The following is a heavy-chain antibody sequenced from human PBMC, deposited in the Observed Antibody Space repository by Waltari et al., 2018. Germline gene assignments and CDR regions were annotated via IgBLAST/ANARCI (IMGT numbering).Heavy chain of an antibody. CDR3: ARDRSDSGWPFDY. D-gene: IGHD6-19*01. CDR1: GYTFTGYY. CDR2: KYYRSKG. V-gene: IGHV1-46*01. J-gene: IGHJ4*02. Sequence: QVQLVQSGAEVKKPGASVKVSCKAYGYTFTGYYMPWVRKAPGKGLAWLGRKYYRSKGKNDCEGSGKSRITINPDTSKNQFALQLNSVTPEETAVYYCARDRSDSGWPFDYWGQGTLVTVSS.